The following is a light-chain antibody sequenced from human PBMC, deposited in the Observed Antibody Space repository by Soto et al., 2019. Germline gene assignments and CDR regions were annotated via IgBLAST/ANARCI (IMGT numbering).Light chain of an antibody. CDR1: QSFSSH. CDR2: DAS. Sequence: EIVLTQSPATLSLSPGERATLSCRASQSFSSHLAWYQQKPGQAPRLLIYDASKRATGIPARFSGRGCGTDFTLTISSLEPEDFEVYYCQQRSNWPPAITFGQGTRVEIK. CDR3: QQRSNWPPAIT. V-gene: IGKV3-11*01. J-gene: IGKJ5*01.